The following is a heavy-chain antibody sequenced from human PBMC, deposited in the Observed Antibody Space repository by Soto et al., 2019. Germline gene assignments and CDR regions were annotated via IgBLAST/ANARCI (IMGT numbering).Heavy chain of an antibody. CDR1: GFTFSNAW. Sequence: SGGSLRLSCAASGFTFSNAWMSWVRQAPGKGLEWVGRIKSKTDGGTTDYAAPVKGRFTISRDDSKNTLYLQMNSLKTEDTAVYYCTTGPRRNWFDPWGQGTLVTVSS. CDR3: TTGPRRNWFDP. CDR2: IKSKTDGGTT. J-gene: IGHJ5*02. D-gene: IGHD6-6*01. V-gene: IGHV3-15*01.